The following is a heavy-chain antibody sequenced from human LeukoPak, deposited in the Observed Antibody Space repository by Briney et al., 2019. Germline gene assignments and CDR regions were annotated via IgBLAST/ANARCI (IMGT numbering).Heavy chain of an antibody. D-gene: IGHD6-13*01. J-gene: IGHJ4*02. CDR2: LYNGGST. Sequence: SETLSLTCTVSGGSITTYYWGWIRQPPGKGLEWIASLYNGGSTSYNPSLKSRVTISVDTSKNQFSLTLSSVTAADTAVYYCARGVVAAAGRTFDFWGQGTLVTVSS. CDR1: GGSITTYY. CDR3: ARGVVAAAGRTFDF. V-gene: IGHV4-59*01.